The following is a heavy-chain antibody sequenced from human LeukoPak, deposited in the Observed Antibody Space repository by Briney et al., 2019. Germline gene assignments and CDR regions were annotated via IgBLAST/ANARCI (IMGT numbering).Heavy chain of an antibody. Sequence: ASVTVSCKASGYTFTSYYMHWVRQAPGQGLEWMGIINPSGGSTSYAQKFQGRVTMTRDTSTSTVYMELSSLRSEDTAVYYCARAMYGDYSFDYWGQGTLVTVSS. CDR3: ARAMYGDYSFDY. J-gene: IGHJ4*02. CDR2: INPSGGST. CDR1: GYTFTSYY. D-gene: IGHD4-17*01. V-gene: IGHV1-46*01.